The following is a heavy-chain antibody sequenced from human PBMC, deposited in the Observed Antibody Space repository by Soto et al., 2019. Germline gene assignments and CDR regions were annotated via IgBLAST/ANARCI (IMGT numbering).Heavy chain of an antibody. D-gene: IGHD3-10*01. CDR3: ARIGPGSGSTTYYFDY. J-gene: IGHJ4*02. CDR1: GYTFTSYG. V-gene: IGHV1-18*01. CDR2: ISAYNGNT. Sequence: GASVRVSCKASGYTFTSYGISWLRQSPGQGLEWMGWISAYNGNTNYAQKLQGRVTMTTDTSTSTAYMELRSLRSDDTAVYYCARIGPGSGSTTYYFDYWGQGTLVTVSS.